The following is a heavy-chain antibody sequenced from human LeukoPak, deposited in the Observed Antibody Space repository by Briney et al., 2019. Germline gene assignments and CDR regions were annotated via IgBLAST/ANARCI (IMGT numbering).Heavy chain of an antibody. Sequence: SETLSLTCTVSGGSICSFYWSWIRQPPGKGPEWIGYIYSSGSTNYNPSLKSRVTISVDTSKNQFSLKLISVNAADTAVYYCARGDRSTGWAYYFDYWGQGTLVTVSS. D-gene: IGHD2-8*02. J-gene: IGHJ4*02. CDR3: ARGDRSTGWAYYFDY. CDR2: IYSSGST. CDR1: GGSICSFY. V-gene: IGHV4-59*01.